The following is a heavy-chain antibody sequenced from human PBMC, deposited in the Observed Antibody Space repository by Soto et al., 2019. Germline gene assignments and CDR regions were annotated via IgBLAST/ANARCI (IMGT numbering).Heavy chain of an antibody. V-gene: IGHV4-31*03. D-gene: IGHD5-18*01. CDR1: GGSISSAAYY. CDR2: ISHSGST. Sequence: QVQLQESGPGLVKPSQTLSLSCTVSGGSISSAAYYWSWIRQHPGKGLDWIGYISHSGSTYYTPSLNSRVIISADTSKHQFSLNLTSVTAADTAVYYCAREYTYGSNFFDCWGQGALVTVSS. CDR3: AREYTYGSNFFDC. J-gene: IGHJ4*02.